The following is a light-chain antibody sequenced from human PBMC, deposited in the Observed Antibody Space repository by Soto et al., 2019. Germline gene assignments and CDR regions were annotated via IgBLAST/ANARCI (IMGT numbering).Light chain of an antibody. Sequence: ILMTQSPATLSVSPGERATLSCRASQSVSNNLAWYQQKPGQAPRLLIYDASTRATGIPARFSGSGSGTAFTLTISGLQSEDVAVYYCQQYNIWPPWTFGQGTKVEVK. CDR2: DAS. CDR1: QSVSNN. V-gene: IGKV3-15*01. J-gene: IGKJ1*01. CDR3: QQYNIWPPWT.